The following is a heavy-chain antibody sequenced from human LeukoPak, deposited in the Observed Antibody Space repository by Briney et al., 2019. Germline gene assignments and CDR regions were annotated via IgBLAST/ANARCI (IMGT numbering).Heavy chain of an antibody. Sequence: GGSLRLSCAASGFTFSDHYMSWIRQAPGKGLEWVSYIGSSGSNIYYADSVKGRFTISRDNAKNSLYLQMNSLRAEDTAVYYCAREGLYYYDSSGYYAHYWGQGTLVTVSS. D-gene: IGHD3-22*01. J-gene: IGHJ4*02. CDR2: IGSSGSNI. V-gene: IGHV3-11*04. CDR3: AREGLYYYDSSGYYAHY. CDR1: GFTFSDHY.